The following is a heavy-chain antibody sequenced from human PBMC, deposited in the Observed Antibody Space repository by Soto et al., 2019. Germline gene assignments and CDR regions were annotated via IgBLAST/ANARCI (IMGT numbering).Heavy chain of an antibody. Sequence: QVQLVQSGAEVKKPGASVKVSCKASGYTFTSYGISWVRQTPGQGLEWMGWISDYDGNTNYAPKLQGSVTMTTDTSTSTAYRGLRSLRSDATAVYYCARHWGSIAADCTEGDYRGQGTLVAVSS. D-gene: IGHD6-13*01. CDR1: GYTFTSYG. CDR2: ISDYDGNT. V-gene: IGHV1-18*01. CDR3: ARHWGSIAADCTEGDY. J-gene: IGHJ4*02.